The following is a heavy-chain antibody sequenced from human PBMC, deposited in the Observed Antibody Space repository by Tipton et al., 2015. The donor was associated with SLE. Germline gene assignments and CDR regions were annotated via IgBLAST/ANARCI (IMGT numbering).Heavy chain of an antibody. J-gene: IGHJ5*02. D-gene: IGHD6-25*01. CDR3: ARDRRRYSSAPGWFDP. CDR2: ISSSSSYI. Sequence: SLRLSCAASGFTFSSYSMNWVRQAPGKGLEWVSSISSSSSYIYYADSVKGRFTISRDNAKNSLYLQMNSLRAEDTAVYYCARDRRRYSSAPGWFDPWGQGTLVTVSS. CDR1: GFTFSSYS. V-gene: IGHV3-21*01.